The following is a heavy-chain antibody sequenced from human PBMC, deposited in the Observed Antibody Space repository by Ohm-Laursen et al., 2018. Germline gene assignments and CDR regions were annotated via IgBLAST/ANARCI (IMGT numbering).Heavy chain of an antibody. D-gene: IGHD2-2*01. CDR1: GDSISSSY. Sequence: ETLSLTCTVSGDSISSSYWSWIRQPPGKGLEWIGYINHSGSTNYNPSLKSRLTISVDTSKNQFSLKLTSVTAADTAVYYCARDLIAYCPTTSCDNFGMDVWGQGTTVTVSS. V-gene: IGHV4-59*01. CDR2: INHSGST. J-gene: IGHJ6*02. CDR3: ARDLIAYCPTTSCDNFGMDV.